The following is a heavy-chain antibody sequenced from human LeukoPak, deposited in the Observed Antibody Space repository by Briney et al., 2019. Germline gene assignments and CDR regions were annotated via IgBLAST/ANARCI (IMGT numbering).Heavy chain of an antibody. J-gene: IGHJ6*02. V-gene: IGHV3-13*04. CDR1: GFTFSSYD. CDR2: IGTAGDT. Sequence: PGGSLRLSCAASGFTFSSYDMHWVRQATGKGLEWVSAIGTAGDTYYPGSVKGRFTISRENAKNSLYLQMDSLRAGDTAVYHCARDLFPYSGYDGWSYGMDVWGQGTTVTVSS. CDR3: ARDLFPYSGYDGWSYGMDV. D-gene: IGHD5-12*01.